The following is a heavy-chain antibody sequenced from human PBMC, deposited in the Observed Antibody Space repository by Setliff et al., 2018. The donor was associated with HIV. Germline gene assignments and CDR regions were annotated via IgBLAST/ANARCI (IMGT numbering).Heavy chain of an antibody. J-gene: IGHJ3*01. CDR1: GAAISSSTYY. V-gene: IGHV4-39*01. D-gene: IGHD4-17*01. CDR2: IYYSGST. CDR3: ARQITSVTPEMLVVNDAFDV. Sequence: SETLSLTCTVSGAAISSSTYYWGWIRQPPGKGLEWVGSIYYSGSTYYSPSLQSRVTISVDTSKNQFSLRLTSVTAADTAVYYCARQITSVTPEMLVVNDAFDVWGQGKMVTVSS.